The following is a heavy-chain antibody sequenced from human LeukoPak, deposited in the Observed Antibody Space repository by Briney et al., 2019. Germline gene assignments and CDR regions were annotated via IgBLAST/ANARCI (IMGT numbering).Heavy chain of an antibody. CDR1: GFTFSSYA. J-gene: IGHJ4*02. CDR2: TSGSGGST. Sequence: GGSLRLSCAASGFTFSSYAMSWVRQAPGKGLEWVSGTSGSGGSTYYAGSVKGRFTISRDNSKNTLYLQMNSLRVEDTAVYYCAKNGGSQCYSHLDSWGQGTLVTVSS. V-gene: IGHV3-23*01. CDR3: AKNGGSQCYSHLDS. D-gene: IGHD2-15*01.